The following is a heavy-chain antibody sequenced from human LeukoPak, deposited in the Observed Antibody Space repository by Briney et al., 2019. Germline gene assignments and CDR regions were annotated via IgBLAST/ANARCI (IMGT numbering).Heavy chain of an antibody. CDR3: ASGSYDAFDI. J-gene: IGHJ3*02. Sequence: GGSLRLSCAASGFTFSSYTMNWVRQAPGKGLEWVSSISSGNNYIYYADSVKGRFTISRDNAKNSLYLQMNSLRAEDTAVYYCASGSYDAFDIWGQGTMVTVSS. V-gene: IGHV3-21*01. CDR2: ISSGNNYI. CDR1: GFTFSSYT. D-gene: IGHD1-26*01.